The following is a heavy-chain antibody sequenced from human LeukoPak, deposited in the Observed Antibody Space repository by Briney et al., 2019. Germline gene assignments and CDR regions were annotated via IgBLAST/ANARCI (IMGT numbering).Heavy chain of an antibody. CDR3: ARHDNSGYYSLHY. D-gene: IGHD3-22*01. V-gene: IGHV4-59*08. CDR1: GASISDYY. J-gene: IGHJ4*02. Sequence: KPSETLSLTCTVSGASISDYYWSWIRQPPGKGLEWIGFGHYTGNSNYNPALKSRVTTSVDTSKKQFSLKLISVTAADTAVYYCARHDNSGYYSLHYWGQGALVTVSS. CDR2: GHYTGNS.